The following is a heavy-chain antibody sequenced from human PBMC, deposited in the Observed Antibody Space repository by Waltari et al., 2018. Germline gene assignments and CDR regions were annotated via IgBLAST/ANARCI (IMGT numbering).Heavy chain of an antibody. J-gene: IGHJ6*02. V-gene: IGHV4-38-2*01. CDR1: GYSISSGYY. Sequence: QVQLQESGPGLVKPSETLSLTCAVSGYSISSGYYWGWIRQPPGKGLEWSGSIYHSGSTYYNPSLKSRVTISVDTSKNQFSLKLSSVTAADTAVYYCASHEDYYGSGDSYYYGMDVWGQGTTVTVSS. D-gene: IGHD3-10*01. CDR3: ASHEDYYGSGDSYYYGMDV. CDR2: IYHSGST.